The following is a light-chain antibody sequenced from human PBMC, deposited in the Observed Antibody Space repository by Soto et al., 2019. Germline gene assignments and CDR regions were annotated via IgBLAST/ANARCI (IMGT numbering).Light chain of an antibody. CDR1: QNIHIN. V-gene: IGKV3-15*01. Sequence: EIVMTQFPDTLYVSPGDTATLSCRSSQNIHINLAWYQQKPGQAPTLLIYGVTARAPGVPARFSGSGSGTDFTLTIRSVQSGDFGVFYCQQYEGWPRTFGLGTKVEIQ. J-gene: IGKJ2*01. CDR3: QQYEGWPRT. CDR2: GVT.